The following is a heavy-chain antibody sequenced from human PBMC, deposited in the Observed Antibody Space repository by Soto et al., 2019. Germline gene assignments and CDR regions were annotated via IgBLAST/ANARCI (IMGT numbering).Heavy chain of an antibody. CDR1: GGSISSGGYY. Sequence: QVQLQESGPGLVKPSQTLSLTCTVSGGSISSGGYYWSWIRQHPGKGLEWIGYIYYSGSTYYNPSLKSRDTISVDTSKNPFSLKLSSVTAADTVGYYCAREGRYCSSSSCPHFDYWGQGTLVTVFS. CDR3: AREGRYCSSSSCPHFDY. J-gene: IGHJ4*02. V-gene: IGHV4-31*03. D-gene: IGHD2-2*01. CDR2: IYYSGST.